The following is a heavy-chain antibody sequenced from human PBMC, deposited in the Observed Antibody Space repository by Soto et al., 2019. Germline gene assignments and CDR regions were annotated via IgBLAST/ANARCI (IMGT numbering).Heavy chain of an antibody. V-gene: IGHV3-48*02. Sequence: GGSLRLSCAASGFTFSSYSMYWVRQAPGKGLEWVSYISSSSSTIYYADSVKGRFTISRDNAKNSLYLQMNSLRDEDTAVYYCARDSRQLWFGESAYYYYGMDVWGQGTTVTVSS. CDR3: ARDSRQLWFGESAYYYYGMDV. J-gene: IGHJ6*02. CDR2: ISSSSSTI. D-gene: IGHD3-10*01. CDR1: GFTFSSYS.